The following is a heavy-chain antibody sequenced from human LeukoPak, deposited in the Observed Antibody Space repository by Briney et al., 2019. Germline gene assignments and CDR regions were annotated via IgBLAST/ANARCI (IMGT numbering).Heavy chain of an antibody. D-gene: IGHD2-8*02. V-gene: IGHV3-48*04. Sequence: QPGGSLRLSCAASGFTFSSYSMNWVRQAPGKGLEWVSYISSSSSTIYYADSVKGRFTISRDNAKNSLYLQMNSLRAEDTAVYYCARDQRPVLGYYYYGMDVWGQGTTVTVSS. CDR2: ISSSSSTI. J-gene: IGHJ6*02. CDR3: ARDQRPVLGYYYYGMDV. CDR1: GFTFSSYS.